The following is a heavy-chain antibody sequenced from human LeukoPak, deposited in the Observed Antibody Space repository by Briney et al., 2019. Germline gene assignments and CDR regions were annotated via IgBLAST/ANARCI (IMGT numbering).Heavy chain of an antibody. V-gene: IGHV4-39*07. D-gene: IGHD3-22*01. J-gene: IGHJ4*02. CDR1: GGSISSSSYY. CDR3: ARDVTRYYYDSSGYQRTDLDY. Sequence: RPSETLSLTCTVSGGSISSSSYYWGWIRQPPGKGLEWIGSIYYSGSTYYNPSLKSRVTISVDTSKNQFSLKLSSVTAADTAVYYCARDVTRYYYDSSGYQRTDLDYWGQGTLVTVSS. CDR2: IYYSGST.